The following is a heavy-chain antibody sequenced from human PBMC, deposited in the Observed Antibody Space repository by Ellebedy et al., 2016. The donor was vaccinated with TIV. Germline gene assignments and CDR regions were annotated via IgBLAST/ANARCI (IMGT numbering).Heavy chain of an antibody. D-gene: IGHD3-10*01. CDR1: GGSISTYY. Sequence: SETLSLTCSVSGGSISTYYWSWVRQPPGKGLEWIAYIYYTGRTTYNPSLQSRVTMSVDTSENHFSLKLSSVTAADTAVYYCATWFGELLYVRWFDPWGQGTLVTVPS. J-gene: IGHJ5*02. CDR2: IYYTGRT. V-gene: IGHV4-59*08. CDR3: ATWFGELLYVRWFDP.